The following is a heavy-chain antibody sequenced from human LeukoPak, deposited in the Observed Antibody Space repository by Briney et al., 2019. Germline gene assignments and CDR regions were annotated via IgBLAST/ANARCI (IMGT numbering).Heavy chain of an antibody. CDR3: PKGGSYFSGAEYFQH. V-gene: IGHV3-43*02. Sequence: GGSLRLSCAASGFTFDDYAMHWVRQAPGKGLEWVSLISGDGGSTYYADSVKGRFTISRDNSKNSLYLQMNSLRTEDTALYYCPKGGSYFSGAEYFQHWGQGTLVTVSS. CDR2: ISGDGGST. CDR1: GFTFDDYA. D-gene: IGHD1-26*01. J-gene: IGHJ1*01.